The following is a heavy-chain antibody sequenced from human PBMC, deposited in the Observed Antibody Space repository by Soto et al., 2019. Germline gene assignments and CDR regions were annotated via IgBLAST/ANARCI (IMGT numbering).Heavy chain of an antibody. CDR1: GFTFSSYG. CDR2: IWYDGSNK. CDR3: ARGSVAGHY. Sequence: QVQLVESGGGVVQPGRSLRLSCAASGFTFSSYGMHWVRQAPGKGLEWVAVIWYDGSNKYYADSVKGRFTISRDNSKNTLYLQMNSLRAEDTAVYYCARGSVAGHYWGQGTLVTVSS. J-gene: IGHJ4*02. V-gene: IGHV3-33*01. D-gene: IGHD6-19*01.